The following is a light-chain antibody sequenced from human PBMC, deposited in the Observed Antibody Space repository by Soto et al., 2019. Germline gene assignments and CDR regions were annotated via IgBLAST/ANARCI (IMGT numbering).Light chain of an antibody. CDR3: LLYYGGAQLV. J-gene: IGLJ3*02. CDR1: TGAVTSGNY. CDR2: TTN. V-gene: IGLV7-43*01. Sequence: QAVVTQEPSLTVSPGGTVTLTCASSTGAVTSGNYPSWFQQKPGQTPRTLIYTTNSRHSWTPARFSGSLLGDKAALTLSGVQPEDGAEYYCLLYYGGAQLVFGGGTKLPVL.